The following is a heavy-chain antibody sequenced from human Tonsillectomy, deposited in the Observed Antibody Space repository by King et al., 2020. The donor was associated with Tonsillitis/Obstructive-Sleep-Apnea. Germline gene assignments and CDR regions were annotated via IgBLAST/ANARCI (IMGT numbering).Heavy chain of an antibody. J-gene: IGHJ4*02. CDR3: TTTEYYAGSWSYIGVDDY. V-gene: IGHV3-15*07. D-gene: IGHD3-10*01. CDR1: GFTFTNAW. CDR2: IKDKTDGGTT. Sequence: VQLVESGGGVVKPGGSLRLSCAASGFTFTNAWMNWVRQAPGKGLEWVGRIKDKTDGGTTDYAAPVKGIFTIARDDSKNTLYLKMNSLKTEDTAVYYCTTTEYYAGSWSYIGVDDYWGQGTLVTVSS.